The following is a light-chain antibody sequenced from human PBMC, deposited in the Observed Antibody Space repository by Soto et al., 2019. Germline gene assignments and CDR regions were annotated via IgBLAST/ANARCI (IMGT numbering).Light chain of an antibody. CDR3: QQYDGSCT. CDR2: GAS. V-gene: IGKV3-20*01. J-gene: IGKJ5*01. Sequence: VVFTQSPSPLSLFPEEWGTLSFMASQIIKNSQLGWYRQQPGQAPRLLIYGASTRATGIPDRFSGRGSGKEFTLTINRLEPEDFVVYYCQQYDGSCTFGQGTRLEIK. CDR1: QIIKNSQ.